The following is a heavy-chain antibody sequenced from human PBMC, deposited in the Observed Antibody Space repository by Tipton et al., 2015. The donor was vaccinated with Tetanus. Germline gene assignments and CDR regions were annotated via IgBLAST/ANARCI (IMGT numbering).Heavy chain of an antibody. CDR3: ARDDAGLDL. CDR2: IKPDGSGK. J-gene: IGHJ5*02. V-gene: IGHV3-7*01. CDR1: GFTFSNYW. Sequence: SLRLSCAASGFTFSNYWMSWVRQVPGKGLEWVGNIKPDGSGKYYVDSVKGRFAVSRDNANAMLYLELNDVRVEDTAVYYCARDDAGLDLWGQGTRVTVSS.